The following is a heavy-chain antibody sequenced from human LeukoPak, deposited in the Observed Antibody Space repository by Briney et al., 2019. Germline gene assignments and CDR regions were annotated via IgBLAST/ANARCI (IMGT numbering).Heavy chain of an antibody. CDR1: GFTFSSYA. V-gene: IGHV3-23*01. CDR2: ITGSGGRT. J-gene: IGHJ4*02. D-gene: IGHD6-19*01. Sequence: GGSLRLSCAASGFTFSSYAMNWVRQAPGKGLEWVSAITGSGGRTYYADSVKGRFTISRDNSKNTLYLQMNSLRAEDTAIYYCAKGRQQWLSPFDYWGQGTLVTVSS. CDR3: AKGRQQWLSPFDY.